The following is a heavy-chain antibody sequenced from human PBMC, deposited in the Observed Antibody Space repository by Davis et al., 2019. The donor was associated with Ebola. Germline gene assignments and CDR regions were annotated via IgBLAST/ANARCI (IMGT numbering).Heavy chain of an antibody. V-gene: IGHV1-46*01. Sequence: ASVTVSCPASGYTLTDYQMHWVRQAPGQGLEWMGVINPSAGYTNYAQKFQGRVTITRDTSTSTVHLEVRRLRSEDTAVYYCARDGPDYDGLDVWGQGTAVAVSS. CDR1: GYTLTDYQ. J-gene: IGHJ6*02. CDR3: ARDGPDYDGLDV. CDR2: INPSAGYT. D-gene: IGHD4/OR15-4a*01.